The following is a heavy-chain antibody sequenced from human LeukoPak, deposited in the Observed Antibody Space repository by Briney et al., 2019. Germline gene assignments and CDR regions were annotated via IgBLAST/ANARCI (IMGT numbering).Heavy chain of an antibody. Sequence: GGSLRLSCAASGFIFSNYAIHWVRQAPGKGLEWVAFIRHDGIEHYYADSVNGRFTVSRDNSKSTLYLQMNSLSIEDMAVYFFAQDTPGFGGDDFVYWGRGTLVTVSS. CDR3: AQDTPGFGGDDFVY. CDR2: IRHDGIEH. V-gene: IGHV3-30*02. J-gene: IGHJ4*02. D-gene: IGHD3/OR15-3a*01. CDR1: GFIFSNYA.